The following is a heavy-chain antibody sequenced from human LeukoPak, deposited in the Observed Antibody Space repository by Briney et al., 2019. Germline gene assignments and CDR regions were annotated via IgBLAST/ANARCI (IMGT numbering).Heavy chain of an antibody. V-gene: IGHV3-11*01. D-gene: IGHD3-22*01. CDR2: ISSSCSTI. Sequence: PGGSLRLSCAASGFTFSDYYMSWIRQAPGKGLEWVSYISSSCSTIYYADSVKGRFTISRDNAKNSLYLQMNSLRAEDKAVYYCARDNDYDSSGYWPDYWGQGTLVTVSS. J-gene: IGHJ4*02. CDR3: ARDNDYDSSGYWPDY. CDR1: GFTFSDYY.